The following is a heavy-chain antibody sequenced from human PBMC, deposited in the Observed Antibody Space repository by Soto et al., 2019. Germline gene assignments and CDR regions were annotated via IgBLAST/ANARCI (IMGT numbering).Heavy chain of an antibody. CDR1: GGSISSGDYY. D-gene: IGHD2-2*01. CDR2: IYYSGST. V-gene: IGHV4-30-4*01. CDR3: ARGHPSYGVPAAIKSNWFDP. Sequence: PSETLSLTCTVSGGSISSGDYYWSWIRQPPGKGLEWIGYIYYSGSTYYNPSLKSRVTISVDTSKNQFSLKLSSVTAADTAVYYCARGHPSYGVPAAIKSNWFDPWGQGTLVTVPS. J-gene: IGHJ5*02.